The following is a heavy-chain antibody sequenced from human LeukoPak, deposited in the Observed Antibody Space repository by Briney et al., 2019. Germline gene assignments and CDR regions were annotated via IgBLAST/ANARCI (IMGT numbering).Heavy chain of an antibody. CDR3: ARDRNALYSSGMDV. V-gene: IGHV1-46*01. CDR1: GYXFTSYY. J-gene: IGHJ6*02. D-gene: IGHD6-19*01. Sequence: ASVKVSCKASGYXFTSYYMHWVRQAPGQGLEWMGIINPSGGSTSYAQKFQGRVTMTRGTSISTAYMELSRLRSDDTAVYYCARDRNALYSSGMDVWGQGTTVTVSS. CDR2: INPSGGST.